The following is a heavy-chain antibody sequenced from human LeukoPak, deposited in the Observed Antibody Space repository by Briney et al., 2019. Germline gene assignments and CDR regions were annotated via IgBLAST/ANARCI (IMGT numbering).Heavy chain of an antibody. D-gene: IGHD2-15*01. CDR2: ITYDGSDK. V-gene: IGHV3-30-3*01. Sequence: QSGGSLRLSCAASGFSFSTFAMDWVRQAPGKGLEWVAVITYDGSDKYYADSVEGRFSISRDNSKNTLYLQMNSLRAEDTAVYYCARDSGFLPYNWFDTWGQGTLVTVSS. J-gene: IGHJ5*02. CDR1: GFSFSTFA. CDR3: ARDSGFLPYNWFDT.